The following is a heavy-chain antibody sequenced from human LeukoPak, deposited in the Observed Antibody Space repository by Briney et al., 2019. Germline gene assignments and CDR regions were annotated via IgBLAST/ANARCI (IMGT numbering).Heavy chain of an antibody. J-gene: IGHJ4*02. V-gene: IGHV3-7*01. Sequence: GGSLRLSCAASGFTFSSYWMSWVRQAPGKGLEWVANIKQDGSEKYYMDSVKGRFTISRDNAKNSLYLQMNSLRAEDTAVYYCARTSITIFGVANYYFDYWGQGTLVTVSS. D-gene: IGHD3-3*01. CDR3: ARTSITIFGVANYYFDY. CDR1: GFTFSSYW. CDR2: IKQDGSEK.